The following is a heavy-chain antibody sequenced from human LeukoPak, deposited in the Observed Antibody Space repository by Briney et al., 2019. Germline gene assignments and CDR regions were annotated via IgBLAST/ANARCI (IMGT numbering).Heavy chain of an antibody. CDR3: ATAVAGKRGKFYGMDV. CDR1: GYTFTSYD. CDR2: MNPNSGNI. D-gene: IGHD6-19*01. V-gene: IGHV1-8*01. J-gene: IGHJ6*02. Sequence: ASVKVSCEASGYTFTSYDINWVRQATGQGLEWMGWMNPNSGNIGYAQKFQGRVTMTRNTSISTAYMELSSLRSEDTAVYYCATAVAGKRGKFYGMDVWGQGTTVTVSS.